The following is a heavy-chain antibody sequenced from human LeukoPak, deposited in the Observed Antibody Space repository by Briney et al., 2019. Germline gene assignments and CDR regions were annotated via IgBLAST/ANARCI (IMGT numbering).Heavy chain of an antibody. J-gene: IGHJ5*02. D-gene: IGHD6-6*01. V-gene: IGHV4-34*01. CDR2: INHSGST. Sequence: SETLSLTCAVYGGSFSGYYWSWIRQPPGKGLEWIGEINHSGSTNYNPSLKSRVTISVDTSKNQFSLKLSSVTAADTAVYYCARGLGSSSSYNWFDPWGQGTLVTVSS. CDR1: GGSFSGYY. CDR3: ARGLGSSSSYNWFDP.